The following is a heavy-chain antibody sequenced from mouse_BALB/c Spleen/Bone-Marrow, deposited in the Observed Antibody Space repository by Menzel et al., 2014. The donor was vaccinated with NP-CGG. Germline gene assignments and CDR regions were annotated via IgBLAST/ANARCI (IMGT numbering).Heavy chain of an antibody. J-gene: IGHJ3*01. CDR1: GSNIKDTY. V-gene: IGHV14-3*02. CDR2: IDPANGNT. CDR3: ASYYYGSSLFAY. D-gene: IGHD1-1*01. Sequence: EVQLQESGAELVKPGASVKLSCTASGSNIKDTYMHWVKQRPEQGLEWIGRIDPANGNTKYDPKFQGKATITADTSSNTAYLQLSSLTSEDTTVYYCASYYYGSSLFAYWGQGTLFTVSA.